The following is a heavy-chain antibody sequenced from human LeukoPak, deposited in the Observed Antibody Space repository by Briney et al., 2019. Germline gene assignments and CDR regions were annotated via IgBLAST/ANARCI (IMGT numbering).Heavy chain of an antibody. Sequence: GGSLRLSCAASGFTFSSYWMSWVRQAPGKGLEWVANIKQDGSEKYYVDSVKGRFTISRDNAKNSLYLQMNSLRAEDTAVYYCVKVVGYCSGTSCSDWGQGTLVTISS. J-gene: IGHJ4*02. CDR3: VKVVGYCSGTSCSD. CDR1: GFTFSSYW. D-gene: IGHD2-2*01. V-gene: IGHV3-7*01. CDR2: IKQDGSEK.